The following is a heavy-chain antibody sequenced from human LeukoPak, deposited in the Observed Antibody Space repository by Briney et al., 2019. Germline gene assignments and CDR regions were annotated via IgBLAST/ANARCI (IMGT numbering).Heavy chain of an antibody. CDR2: IYYSGST. D-gene: IGHD1-26*01. J-gene: IGHJ4*02. Sequence: PSETLSLTCTVSGGSISSSSYYWGWIRQPPGKGLEWIGSIYYSGSTHYNPSLKSRVTISVDTSKNQFSLKLSSVTAADTAVYYCARHLESELGGYFDYWGQGTLVTVSS. CDR3: ARHLESELGGYFDY. V-gene: IGHV4-39*01. CDR1: GGSISSSSYY.